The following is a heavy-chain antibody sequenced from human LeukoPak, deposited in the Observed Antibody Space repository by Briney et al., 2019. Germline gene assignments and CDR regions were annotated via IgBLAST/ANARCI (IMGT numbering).Heavy chain of an antibody. J-gene: IGHJ5*02. CDR2: ISSSSSYI. V-gene: IGHV3-21*04. D-gene: IGHD3-9*01. Sequence: PGGSLRLSCAASGFTFSSYSMNWVRQAPGKGLEWVSSISSSSSYIYYADSVKGRFTISRDNAKNSLYLQMNSLRAEDTAVYYCAKDGHYDILTGYYNVISWFDPWGQGTLVTVSS. CDR1: GFTFSSYS. CDR3: AKDGHYDILTGYYNVISWFDP.